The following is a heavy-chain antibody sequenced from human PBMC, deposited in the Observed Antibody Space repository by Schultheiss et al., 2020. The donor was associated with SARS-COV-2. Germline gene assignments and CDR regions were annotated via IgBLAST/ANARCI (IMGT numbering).Heavy chain of an antibody. J-gene: IGHJ4*02. CDR2: INHSGST. CDR1: GYSITSGFV. CDR3: ARLLSDYGDYPTHFDY. D-gene: IGHD4-17*01. Sequence: SETLSLTCTVSGYSITSGFVWGWIRQPAGKGLEWIGEINHSGSTNYNPSLKSRVTISVDTSKNQFSLKLKSVTAADTAVYYCARLLSDYGDYPTHFDYWGQGTLVTVSS. V-gene: IGHV4-38-2*02.